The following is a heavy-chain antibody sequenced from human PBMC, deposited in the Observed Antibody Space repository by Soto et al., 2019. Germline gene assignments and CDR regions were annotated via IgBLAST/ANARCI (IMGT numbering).Heavy chain of an antibody. CDR2: IWYDGSNK. Sequence: GGSLKLACAALGFTFSSYGMHWVRQAPGKGLEWVAVIWYDGSNKYYADSVKGRFTISRDNSKNTLYLQMNSLRAEDTAVYYCARDKGGYSSSWYATNDLDYWGQGT. V-gene: IGHV3-33*01. D-gene: IGHD6-13*01. J-gene: IGHJ4*02. CDR3: ARDKGGYSSSWYATNDLDY. CDR1: GFTFSSYG.